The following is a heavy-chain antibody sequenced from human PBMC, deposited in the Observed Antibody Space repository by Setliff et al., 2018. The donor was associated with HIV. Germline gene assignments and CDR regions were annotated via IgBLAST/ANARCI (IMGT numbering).Heavy chain of an antibody. D-gene: IGHD4-17*01. CDR3: AKGGDDYYYYFMDV. V-gene: IGHV3-33*06. CDR2: IWFDGSNK. J-gene: IGHJ6*03. Sequence: LRLSCATSGFTFRNYGMFWVRQAPGKGLEGVAVIWFDGSNKYYADSVKGRFTISRDNSKNTLFLQMNSLRDEDTAIYYCAKGGDDYYYYFMDVWGKGTTVTVSS. CDR1: GFTFRNYG.